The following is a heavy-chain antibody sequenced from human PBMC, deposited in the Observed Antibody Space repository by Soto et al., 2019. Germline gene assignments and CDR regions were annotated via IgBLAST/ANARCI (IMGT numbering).Heavy chain of an antibody. D-gene: IGHD4-17*01. J-gene: IGHJ4*02. CDR1: GFSFSSLA. Sequence: GGSLRLSCAASGFSFSSLAMSWVRQAPGKGLEWVSSISGRGVDTLYADSVKGRFTISRDNSRNTLYLQVNSLRAEDTAVYYCEKDQTDVTIFDYWGQGTFLTVSS. V-gene: IGHV3-23*01. CDR2: ISGRGVDT. CDR3: EKDQTDVTIFDY.